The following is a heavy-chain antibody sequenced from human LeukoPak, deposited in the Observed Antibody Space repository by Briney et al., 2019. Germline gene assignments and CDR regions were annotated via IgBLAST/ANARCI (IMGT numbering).Heavy chain of an antibody. V-gene: IGHV5-51*01. CDR3: ARPPSRGYSSSFEY. CDR2: IYPDESNI. J-gene: IGHJ4*02. CDR1: GYSFPTYW. D-gene: IGHD2-2*03. Sequence: GESLKISYKGAGYSFPTYWIAWVRQMPGKGLEWTGIIYPDESNIRYSPSFQWQVTISADKSISTAYLKCSSLKASDTAMYYCARPPSRGYSSSFEYWGQGNLVTVSS.